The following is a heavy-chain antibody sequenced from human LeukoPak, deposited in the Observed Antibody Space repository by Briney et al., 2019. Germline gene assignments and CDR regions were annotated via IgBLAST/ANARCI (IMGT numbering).Heavy chain of an antibody. CDR3: ARGKKRYYDSSGYMDV. J-gene: IGHJ6*03. D-gene: IGHD3-22*01. CDR2: IYYSGST. Sequence: SETLSLTCTVSGVSISSYYWSWIRQPPGKGLEWIGYIYYSGSTNYNPSLKSRVTISVDTSKNQFSLKLSSVTAADTAVYYCARGKKRYYDSSGYMDVWGKGTTVTVSS. CDR1: GVSISSYY. V-gene: IGHV4-59*01.